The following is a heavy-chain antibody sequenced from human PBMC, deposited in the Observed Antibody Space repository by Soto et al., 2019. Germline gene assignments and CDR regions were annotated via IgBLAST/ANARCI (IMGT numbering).Heavy chain of an antibody. CDR3: ARGGTGIVVVTGSFDI. D-gene: IGHD3-22*01. Sequence: SVKVSCKASGGTFSSYTISWVRQAPGQGLEWMGRIIPILGIANYAQKFQGRVTITADKSTSTAYMELSSLRSEDTAVYYCARGGTGIVVVTGSFDIWGQGTMVTVSS. J-gene: IGHJ3*02. CDR1: GGTFSSYT. CDR2: IIPILGIA. V-gene: IGHV1-69*02.